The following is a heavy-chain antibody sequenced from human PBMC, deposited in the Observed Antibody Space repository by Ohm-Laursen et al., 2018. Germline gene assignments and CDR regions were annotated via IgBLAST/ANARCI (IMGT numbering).Heavy chain of an antibody. CDR1: GYTFTGYY. CDR2: INPNSGGT. D-gene: IGHD4-23*01. CDR3: ARRGVVRGRWFDP. J-gene: IGHJ5*02. V-gene: IGHV1-2*02. Sequence: GSSVKVSCKASGYTFTGYYMHWVRQAPGQGLEWMGWINPNSGGTNYAQKFQGRVTMTRDTSISTAYMELSRLRSDDTAVYYCARRGVVRGRWFDPWSQGTLVTVSS.